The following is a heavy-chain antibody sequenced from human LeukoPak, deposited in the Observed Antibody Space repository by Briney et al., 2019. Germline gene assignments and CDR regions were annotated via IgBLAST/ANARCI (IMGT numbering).Heavy chain of an antibody. CDR1: GFPFSTYS. D-gene: IGHD1-26*01. CDR3: AKDLSVGAIGVFDY. V-gene: IGHV3-48*01. Sequence: GGSLRLSCVTSGFPFSTYSMNWVRQAPGKGLEWLSYITSTSDTIYYADSVKGRFTISRDNAKNSLYLQMNSLRAEDTAVYYCAKDLSVGAIGVFDYWGQGTLVTVSS. J-gene: IGHJ4*02. CDR2: ITSTSDTI.